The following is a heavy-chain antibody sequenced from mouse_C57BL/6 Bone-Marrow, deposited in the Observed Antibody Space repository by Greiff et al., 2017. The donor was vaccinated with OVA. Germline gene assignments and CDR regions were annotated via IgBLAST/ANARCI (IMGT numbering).Heavy chain of an antibody. CDR1: GFAFSSYG. Sequence: DVMLVESGGDLVKPGGSLKLSCAASGFAFSSYGMSWVRQTPDKRLEWVATISSGGSYTYYPDSVKGRFTISRDNAKNTLYLQMSSLKSEDTAMYYCARSNYGFAYWGQGTLVTVSA. V-gene: IGHV5-6*02. CDR3: ARSNYGFAY. J-gene: IGHJ3*01. D-gene: IGHD2-5*01. CDR2: ISSGGSYT.